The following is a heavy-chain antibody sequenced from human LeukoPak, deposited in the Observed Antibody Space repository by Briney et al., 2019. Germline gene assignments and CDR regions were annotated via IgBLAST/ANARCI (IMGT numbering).Heavy chain of an antibody. V-gene: IGHV3-74*01. Sequence: GGSLRLSCAASGFTFSGYWMHWVRQAPGKGLVWVSRIKSDGTSTSYADSVKGRFTISRDNAKSALYLQMNSLRAEDTAVYYCARAFEYAYDAFDIWGQGKMVTVSS. CDR3: ARAFEYAYDAFDI. J-gene: IGHJ3*02. CDR1: GFTFSGYW. CDR2: IKSDGTST. D-gene: IGHD2-2*01.